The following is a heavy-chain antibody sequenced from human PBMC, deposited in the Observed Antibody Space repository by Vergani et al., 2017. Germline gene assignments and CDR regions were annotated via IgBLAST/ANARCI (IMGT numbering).Heavy chain of an antibody. CDR3: VKDRGAIIGFDD. V-gene: IGHV3-30*02. Sequence: QVQLVESGGGVVRPGGSLRLSCAASGFSFGSYGMHWVRVRQAPGKGLEWLAYLRYDGTTKQYADSVKGRFTISRDNSKNTLYLQMDSLRPEDTAMFYCVKDRGAIIGFDDWGQGTQVTVSS. D-gene: IGHD3-10*01. J-gene: IGHJ4*02. CDR2: LRYDGTTK. CDR1: GFSFGSYG.